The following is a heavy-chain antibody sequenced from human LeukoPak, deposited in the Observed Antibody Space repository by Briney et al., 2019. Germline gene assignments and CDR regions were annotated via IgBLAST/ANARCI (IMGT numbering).Heavy chain of an antibody. J-gene: IGHJ3*01. CDR3: ARAGDESTGHYDSLHF. CDR2: INPKSGAT. CDR1: GYTFDENH. V-gene: IGHV1-2*02. D-gene: IGHD2-8*02. Sequence: ASVKASCKASGYTFDENHIHWVRQAPGQGPGWMGWINPKSGATDSAQQFQGRLTMTRDTSIGTASMDLSGLRLDDTGIYYCARAGDESTGHYDSLHFWGQGTMVTVSS.